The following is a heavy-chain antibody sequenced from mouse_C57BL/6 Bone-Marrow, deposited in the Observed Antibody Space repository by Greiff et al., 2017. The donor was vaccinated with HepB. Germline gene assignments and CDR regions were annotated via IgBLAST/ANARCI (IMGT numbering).Heavy chain of an antibody. V-gene: IGHV14-4*01. J-gene: IGHJ3*01. D-gene: IGHD2-1*01. Sequence: EVQLQESGAELVRPGASVKLSCTASGFNIKDDYMHWVKQRPEQGLEWIGWIDPENGDTEYASKFQGKATITADTSSNTAYLQLSSLTSEDTAVYYCTTFYPVLDWGQGTLVTVSA. CDR2: IDPENGDT. CDR1: GFNIKDDY. CDR3: TTFYPVLD.